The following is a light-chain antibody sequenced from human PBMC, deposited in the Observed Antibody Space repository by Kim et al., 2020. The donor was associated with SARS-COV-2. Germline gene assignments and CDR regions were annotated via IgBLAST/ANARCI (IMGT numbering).Light chain of an antibody. CDR1: QGISSW. CDR3: HQNDSYPRT. J-gene: IGKJ1*01. Sequence: DIRMTQSPSSLSASTGDRVTITCRASQGISSWLAWYQQKPGKAPNIMIYAGSSVQSGVPSRFSGSGSGTDFTLTISSLQAEDFATYCCHQNDSYPRTFGQGTKVDIK. CDR2: AGS. V-gene: IGKV1D-16*01.